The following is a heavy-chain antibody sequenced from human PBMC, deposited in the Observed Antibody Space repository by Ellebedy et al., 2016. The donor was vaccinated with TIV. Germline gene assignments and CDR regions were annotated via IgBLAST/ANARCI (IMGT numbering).Heavy chain of an antibody. CDR2: ISWNSGSI. V-gene: IGHV3-9*01. CDR3: AKESNFYAVPYYYYYYMDV. J-gene: IGHJ6*03. D-gene: IGHD2/OR15-2a*01. CDR1: GFTFDDYA. Sequence: SLKISXAASGFTFDDYAMHWVRQAPGKGLEWVSGISWNSGSIGYADSVKGRFTISRDNAKNSLYLQMNSLRAEDTALYYCAKESNFYAVPYYYYYYMDVWGKGTTVTVSS.